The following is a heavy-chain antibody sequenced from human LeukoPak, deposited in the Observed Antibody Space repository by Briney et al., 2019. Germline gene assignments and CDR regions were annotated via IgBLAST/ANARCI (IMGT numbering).Heavy chain of an antibody. Sequence: SLRLSCESSGFTFSDFGMHWVRQAPGKGLVWLAVIWFDGSKKNSADSVKGRFSISRDDSKNTLFLEMDSLRVEDTAVYFCARWDGNKRAFDSWGQGTMVIVSS. V-gene: IGHV3-33*01. CDR1: GFTFSDFG. J-gene: IGHJ3*02. CDR2: IWFDGSKK. D-gene: IGHD4-23*01. CDR3: ARWDGNKRAFDS.